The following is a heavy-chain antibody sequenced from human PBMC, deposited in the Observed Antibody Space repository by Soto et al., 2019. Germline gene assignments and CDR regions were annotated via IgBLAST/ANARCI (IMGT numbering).Heavy chain of an antibody. V-gene: IGHV4-61*01. D-gene: IGHD2-2*02. CDR2: IYYSGST. CDR1: GGSVSSGSYY. CDR3: ASLGYCSSTSCYMGHYYYYGMDV. J-gene: IGHJ6*02. Sequence: QVQLQESGPGLVKPSETLSLTCTVSGGSVSSGSYYWSWIRQPPGKGLEWIGYIYYSGSTNYNPSLKSRVTISVDTSKNQFSLKLSSVTAADTAVYDCASLGYCSSTSCYMGHYYYYGMDVWGQGTTVTVSS.